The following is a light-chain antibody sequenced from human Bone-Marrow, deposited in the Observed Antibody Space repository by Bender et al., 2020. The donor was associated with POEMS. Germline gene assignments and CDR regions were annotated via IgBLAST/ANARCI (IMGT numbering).Light chain of an antibody. Sequence: QSVLTQPPSASGTPGQSVIMSCSGSSSNIGSNIVNWYQQLSGTAPKLLIYSNNQRPSGVPDRFSGSKSGTSASLAISGLQSEDEGDYYCQSYDNSLGGWVFGGGTKLTVL. V-gene: IGLV1-44*01. J-gene: IGLJ3*02. CDR1: SSNIGSNI. CDR2: SNN. CDR3: QSYDNSLGGWV.